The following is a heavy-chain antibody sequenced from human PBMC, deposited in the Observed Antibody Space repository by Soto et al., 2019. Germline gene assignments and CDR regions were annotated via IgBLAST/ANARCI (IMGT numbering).Heavy chain of an antibody. CDR1: GFTFSSYA. V-gene: IGHV3-30-3*01. J-gene: IGHJ4*02. CDR2: ISYDGSNK. D-gene: IGHD2-21*02. CDR3: AAGLCGDCYFNY. Sequence: GGSLRLSCAASGFTFSSYAMHWVRQAPGKGLEWVAVISYDGSNKYYADSVKGRFTISRDNSKNTLYLQMNSLRAEDTAVYYCAAGLCGDCYFNYWGQGTLVTVSS.